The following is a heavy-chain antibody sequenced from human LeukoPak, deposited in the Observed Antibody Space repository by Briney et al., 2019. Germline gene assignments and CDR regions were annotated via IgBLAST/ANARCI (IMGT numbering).Heavy chain of an antibody. CDR3: ARGLYYYDTGY. J-gene: IGHJ4*02. CDR2: ISSSSSTI. V-gene: IGHV3-48*01. D-gene: IGHD3-22*01. CDR1: GFTFSSYS. Sequence: GGSLRLSCAASGFTFSSYSMNWVRQAPGKGLEWVSHISSSSSTIYYADSVKGRFTISRDNAKNSLYLQMNSLRAEDTAVYYCARGLYYYDTGYWGQGTLVTVSS.